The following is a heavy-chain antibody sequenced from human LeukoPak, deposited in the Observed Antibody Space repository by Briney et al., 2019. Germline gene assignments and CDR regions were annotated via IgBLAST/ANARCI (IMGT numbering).Heavy chain of an antibody. J-gene: IGHJ4*02. CDR1: GGSISSYY. V-gene: IGHV4-4*07. CDR3: ARDRGYCSGGSCYSFDY. D-gene: IGHD2-15*01. Sequence: SETLSLTCTVSGGSISSYYWSWIRQPAGKGLEWIGRIYTSGSTNYNPSLKSRVTMSVDTSKNQFSLKLSSVTAADTAVCYCARDRGYCSGGSCYSFDYWGQGTLVTVSS. CDR2: IYTSGST.